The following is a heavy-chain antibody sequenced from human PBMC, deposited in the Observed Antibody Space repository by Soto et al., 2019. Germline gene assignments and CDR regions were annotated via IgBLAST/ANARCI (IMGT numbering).Heavy chain of an antibody. CDR1: GYTFTSYD. CDR3: AGGIKYGAYSRWFDP. D-gene: IGHD4-17*01. Sequence: QVQLVQSGAEVKKPGASVKVSCKASGYTFTSYDINWVRQATGQGLEYLGWMNPNSGNTAYVQKFQGRVTMTWDTPITTAYMELSSLRSEDTAVYFCAGGIKYGAYSRWFDPWGQGTLVTVSS. J-gene: IGHJ5*02. CDR2: MNPNSGNT. V-gene: IGHV1-8*01.